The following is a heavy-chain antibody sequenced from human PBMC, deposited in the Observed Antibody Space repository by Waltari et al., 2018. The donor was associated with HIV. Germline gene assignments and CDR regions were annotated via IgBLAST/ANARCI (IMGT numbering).Heavy chain of an antibody. V-gene: IGHV1-2*02. CDR3: ARQMTFYDALDI. J-gene: IGHJ3*02. CDR1: GYTFTDYY. Sequence: QVQLVQSGAEVRKPGASVKVSCKTSGYTFTDYYIHWVRQAPGQGPEWMGWIYPNSGDTHLAEKFQGRVTLTRDTSIRTAYVEVSNLRFDDTAVYYCARQMTFYDALDIWGQGTMVSVSS. CDR2: IYPNSGDT.